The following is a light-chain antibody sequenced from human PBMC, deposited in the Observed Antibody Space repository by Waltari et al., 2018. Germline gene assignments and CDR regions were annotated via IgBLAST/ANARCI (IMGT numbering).Light chain of an antibody. CDR1: ILGSNY. CDR3: QALGSNRWV. Sequence: SSELTQPPSVSVSPGQTASITCSGDILGSNYASWYQHKPCQSPLLVIYQDINRPSGIPERFSGSKSGNTATLTISGTQAMDDADYYCQALGSNRWVFGGGTKLTVL. CDR2: QDI. V-gene: IGLV3-1*01. J-gene: IGLJ3*02.